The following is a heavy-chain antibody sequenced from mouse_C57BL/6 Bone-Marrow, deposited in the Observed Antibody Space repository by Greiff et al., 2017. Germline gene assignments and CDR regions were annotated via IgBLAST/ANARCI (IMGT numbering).Heavy chain of an antibody. CDR2: IYPGSGST. CDR3: SGRNYYGSSRPFDY. Sequence: QVQLQQPGAELVKPGASVKMSCKASGYTFTSYWITWVKQRPGQGLEWIGDIYPGSGSTNYNEKFKSKATLTVDTSSSTAYMQLSSLTSEDAAVYYCSGRNYYGSSRPFDYWGQGTTLTVSS. J-gene: IGHJ2*01. CDR1: GYTFTSYW. V-gene: IGHV1-55*01. D-gene: IGHD1-1*01.